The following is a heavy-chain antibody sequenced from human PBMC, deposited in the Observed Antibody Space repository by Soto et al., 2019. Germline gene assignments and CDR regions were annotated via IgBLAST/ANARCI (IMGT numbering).Heavy chain of an antibody. CDR3: ARDRGSTMTGAGVDI. CDR1: GASISGGHW. J-gene: IGHJ3*02. D-gene: IGHD3-16*01. V-gene: IGHV4-4*02. Sequence: QVQLQESGPGLVKPSGTLSLTCVVSGASISGGHWWSWVRKSPGKGLEWIGEIYQSGRTNYNPSLKSRVIISVDNSKNQCSPTLTSVTAADTGLYYCARDRGSTMTGAGVDIWGQGIRVTFSS. CDR2: IYQSGRT.